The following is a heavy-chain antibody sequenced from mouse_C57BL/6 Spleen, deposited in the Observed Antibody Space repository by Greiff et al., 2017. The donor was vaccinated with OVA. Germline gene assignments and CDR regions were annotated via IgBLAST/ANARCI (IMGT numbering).Heavy chain of an antibody. Sequence: VQLQQSGPELVKPGASVKISCKASGYAFSSSWMNWVKQRPGKGLEWIGRIYPGDGDTNYNGKFKGKATLTADKSSSTAYMQLSSLTSEDSAVYFCARDYSNYEGFAYWGQGTLVTVSA. CDR1: GYAFSSSW. D-gene: IGHD2-5*01. V-gene: IGHV1-82*01. CDR2: IYPGDGDT. J-gene: IGHJ3*01. CDR3: ARDYSNYEGFAY.